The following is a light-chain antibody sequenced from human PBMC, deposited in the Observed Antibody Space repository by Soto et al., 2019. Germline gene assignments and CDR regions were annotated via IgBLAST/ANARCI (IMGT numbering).Light chain of an antibody. CDR2: AAS. Sequence: DIQMTQSTSSLSASVGDRVSITCRASQTIGNYLIWYQHRPGKAPKVLIYAASNLKIGVPSRFSGSGSGTDFTLTIPTSHPEDSGTYCCQQSYAAPLSFGVGTKVEIK. CDR3: QQSYAAPLS. J-gene: IGKJ4*01. V-gene: IGKV1-39*01. CDR1: QTIGNY.